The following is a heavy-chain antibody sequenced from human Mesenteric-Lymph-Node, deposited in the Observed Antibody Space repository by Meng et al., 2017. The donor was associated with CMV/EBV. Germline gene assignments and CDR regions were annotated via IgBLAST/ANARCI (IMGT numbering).Heavy chain of an antibody. Sequence: GESLKISCAASGFTFSSYSMNWVRQAPGKGLEWVSSISSSSSYIYYADSVKGRFTISRDNAKNSLYLQMNSLRAEDTAVYYCAKEFLVTGYDAFDIWGQGTMVTVSS. CDR1: GFTFSSYS. J-gene: IGHJ3*02. CDR3: AKEFLVTGYDAFDI. D-gene: IGHD2-15*01. CDR2: ISSSSSYI. V-gene: IGHV3-21*04.